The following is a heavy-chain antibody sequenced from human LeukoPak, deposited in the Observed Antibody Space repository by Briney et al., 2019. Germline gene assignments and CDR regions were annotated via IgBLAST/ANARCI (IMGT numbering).Heavy chain of an antibody. J-gene: IGHJ3*02. D-gene: IGHD3-3*01. Sequence: GGSLRLSCAASGFTFRSYDMHWVRQAPGKGLEWVAVVWYDESNKYYVDSVKGRFTISRDNSKNTLYLQMNRLRVEDTALYYCAIEDWSRASHIWGQGTMVTVSS. CDR3: AIEDWSRASHI. V-gene: IGHV3-33*03. CDR2: VWYDESNK. CDR1: GFTFRSYD.